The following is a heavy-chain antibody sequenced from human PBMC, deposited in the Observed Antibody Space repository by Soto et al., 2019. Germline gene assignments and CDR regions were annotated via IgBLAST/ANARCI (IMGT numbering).Heavy chain of an antibody. J-gene: IGHJ4*02. CDR1: GFTFSSYA. V-gene: IGHV3-23*01. CDR2: ISGSGGST. CDR3: AKVGAYYDFWSGYCYGEPFDY. Sequence: EVQLLESGGGLVQPGGSLRLSCAASGFTFSSYAMSWVRQAPGKGLEWVSAISGSGGSTYYADSVKGRFTISRDNSKNTLYLQMNSLRAEDTAVYYCAKVGAYYDFWSGYCYGEPFDYWGQGTLVTVSS. D-gene: IGHD3-3*01.